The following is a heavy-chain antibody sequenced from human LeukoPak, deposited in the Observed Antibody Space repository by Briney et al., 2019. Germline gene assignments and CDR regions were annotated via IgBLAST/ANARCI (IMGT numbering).Heavy chain of an antibody. CDR2: IYYSGST. CDR1: GGSMSPYH. D-gene: IGHD6-13*01. Sequence: SETLSLTCTVSGGSMSPYHWGWIRQPPGKGLEWTGYIYYSGSTNYNPSLKSRVTISVDTSKNQFSLKLSSVTAADTAVYYCARGVVIAAAETRWFDPWGQGTLVTVSS. J-gene: IGHJ5*02. CDR3: ARGVVIAAAETRWFDP. V-gene: IGHV4-59*12.